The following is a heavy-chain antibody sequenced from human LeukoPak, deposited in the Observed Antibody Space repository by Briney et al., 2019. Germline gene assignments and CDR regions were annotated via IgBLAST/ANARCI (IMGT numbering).Heavy chain of an antibody. J-gene: IGHJ4*02. Sequence: SGTLSLTCAVSGGSITSSHWWTWVRQPPGKGLEWIGEIHHSGNTDYNPSLESRVTISLDKSKNEFSLQMRSLTAADTAFYYCARDQSVRSWYFDSWGQGALVTVSS. V-gene: IGHV4-4*02. CDR2: IHHSGNT. CDR3: ARDQSVRSWYFDS. D-gene: IGHD6-13*01. CDR1: GGSITSSHW.